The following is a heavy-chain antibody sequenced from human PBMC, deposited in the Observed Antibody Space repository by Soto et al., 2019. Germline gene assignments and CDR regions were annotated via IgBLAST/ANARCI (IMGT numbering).Heavy chain of an antibody. CDR2: ISSSSSTI. J-gene: IGHJ6*02. CDR1: GFTFSSYS. CDR3: ARDFGDIVVVPAADSEGYYYYDGMDV. V-gene: IGHV3-48*02. D-gene: IGHD2-2*01. Sequence: EVQLVESGGGLVQPGGSLRLSCAASGFTFSSYSMNWVRQAPGKGLEWVSYISSSSSTIYYADSVKGRFTISRDNAKNSLYLQMNSLRDEDTTVYYCARDFGDIVVVPAADSEGYYYYDGMDVWGQGTTVTVSS.